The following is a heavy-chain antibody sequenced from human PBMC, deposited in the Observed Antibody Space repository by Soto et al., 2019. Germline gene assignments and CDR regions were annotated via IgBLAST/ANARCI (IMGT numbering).Heavy chain of an antibody. CDR2: VFHSGSV. V-gene: IGHV4-30-4*08. J-gene: IGHJ6*02. D-gene: IGHD2-21*02. CDR3: AREDDGGDRDYYGLDV. Sequence: WTWIRQSPGTGLEWIGYVFHSGSVLYNPSLKSRLNISVDTSKNQSSLRLSSVTAADTAVYFCAREDDGGDRDYYGLDVWGQGTTVTVSS.